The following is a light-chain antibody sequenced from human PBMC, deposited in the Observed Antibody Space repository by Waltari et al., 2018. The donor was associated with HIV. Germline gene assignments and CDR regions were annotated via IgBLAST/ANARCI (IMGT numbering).Light chain of an antibody. Sequence: QPGLTQPPSVSKGLRQTAPPTSPGNSHNVGNQGPNCLQPHQGNPPKLLSYRNNDRPSGISERLSASRSGNTASLTITGLQPEDEADYYCSAWDSSLSAWVFGGGTNLTVL. CDR1: SHNVGNQG. J-gene: IGLJ3*02. V-gene: IGLV10-54*01. CDR3: SAWDSSLSAWV. CDR2: RNN.